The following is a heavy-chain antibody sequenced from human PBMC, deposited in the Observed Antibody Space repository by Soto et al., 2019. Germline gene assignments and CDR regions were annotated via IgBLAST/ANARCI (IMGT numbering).Heavy chain of an antibody. CDR2: INAGNGNT. CDR1: GYTFTSYA. J-gene: IGHJ4*02. D-gene: IGHD3-22*01. V-gene: IGHV1-3*01. CDR3: ARSMGYYDSSGYDY. Sequence: ASVKVSCKASGYTFTSYAMHWVRQAPGQRLEWMGWINAGNGNTKYSQKFQGRVTITRDTSASTAYMELSSLRSEDTAVYYCARSMGYYDSSGYDYWGQGTLVTVYS.